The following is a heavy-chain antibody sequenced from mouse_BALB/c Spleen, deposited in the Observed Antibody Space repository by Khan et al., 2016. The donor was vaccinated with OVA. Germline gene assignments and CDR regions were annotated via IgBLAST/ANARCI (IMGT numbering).Heavy chain of an antibody. CDR2: ISTYYGDA. J-gene: IGHJ3*01. Sequence: VNVVESGAELVRPGVSVKISCKGSGYTFTDHTIHWVKQSHAKSLEWIGVISTYYGDADYNQRFKGKATMTVDKSSSTAYMELARLTSEDSAILCWGGGGGGDRFAYWGQGTLVTISA. CDR3: GGGGGGDRFAY. CDR1: GYTFTDHT. D-gene: IGHD4-1*01. V-gene: IGHV1S137*01.